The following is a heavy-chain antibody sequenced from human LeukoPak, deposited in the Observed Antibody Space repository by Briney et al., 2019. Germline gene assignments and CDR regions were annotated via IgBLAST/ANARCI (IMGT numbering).Heavy chain of an antibody. CDR2: FYYGGGT. V-gene: IGHV4-39*07. D-gene: IGHD6-13*01. Sequence: SEILSLTCTVSGASVSNARNYWGWIRQPPGKGLEWIGSFYYGGGTYHNPSLRSRTIISSDTSKNQFSLRLNFVTAADTAVYYCGSSLSSSWYDFWGQGALVTVSS. CDR1: GASVSNARNY. J-gene: IGHJ4*02. CDR3: GSSLSSSWYDF.